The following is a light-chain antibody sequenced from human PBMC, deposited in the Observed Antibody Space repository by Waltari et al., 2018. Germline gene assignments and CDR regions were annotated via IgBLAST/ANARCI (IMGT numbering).Light chain of an antibody. J-gene: IGLJ1*01. V-gene: IGLV3-1*01. CDR2: QDT. Sequence: SYDLTQPPSVSVSPGQTASISCSGDKLGNKYVSWYQLKPGHFPVTVIYQDTKRPSGISGRFAGSNSGNTATLTISGTQAVDEADYFCQTWDTSIFVFGPGTKVTVL. CDR1: KLGNKY. CDR3: QTWDTSIFV.